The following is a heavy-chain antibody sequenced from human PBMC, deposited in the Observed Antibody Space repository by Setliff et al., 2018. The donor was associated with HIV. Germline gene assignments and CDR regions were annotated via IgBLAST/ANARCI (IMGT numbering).Heavy chain of an antibody. CDR2: IYYSGAT. D-gene: IGHD1-26*01. J-gene: IGHJ4*02. CDR1: GGSISSSRYY. V-gene: IGHV4-39*01. Sequence: PSETLSLTCTVSGGSISSSRYYWGWVRQPPGKGLEWIGSIYYSGATYYNPSLKSRVTLSVDTSNNQFSLKLSSVTAADTAVYYCARHLRWELPYYFDYWGQGTLVTVSS. CDR3: ARHLRWELPYYFDY.